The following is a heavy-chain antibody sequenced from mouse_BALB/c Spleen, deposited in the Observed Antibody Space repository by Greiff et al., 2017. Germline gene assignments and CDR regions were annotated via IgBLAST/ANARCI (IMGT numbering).Heavy chain of an antibody. CDR2: IDPENGNT. CDR3: ASGSSSSWFAY. D-gene: IGHD1-1*01. Sequence: EVKVVESGAELVRPGALVKLSCKASGFNIKDYYMHWVKQRPEQGLEWIGWIDPENGNTIYDPKFQGKASITADTSSNTAYLQLSILTSEDTAVYYCASGSSSSWFAYWGQGTLVTVSA. V-gene: IGHV14-1*02. CDR1: GFNIKDYY. J-gene: IGHJ3*01.